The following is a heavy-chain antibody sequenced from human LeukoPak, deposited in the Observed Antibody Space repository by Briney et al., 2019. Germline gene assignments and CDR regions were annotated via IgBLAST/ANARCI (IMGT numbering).Heavy chain of an antibody. CDR1: GFTFDNYA. Sequence: GGSLRLSCTASGFTFDNYAMSWVRQAPGQGLEWGSAVSGTAKTTYYADSVKGRFTTSRDSSNNTVYLQMKSLRAEDTAVYYCAKSHRGGLRFMVGFFYMDVWGSGTTVAVSS. CDR2: VSGTAKTT. V-gene: IGHV3-23*01. J-gene: IGHJ6*03. D-gene: IGHD3-3*01. CDR3: AKSHRGGLRFMVGFFYMDV.